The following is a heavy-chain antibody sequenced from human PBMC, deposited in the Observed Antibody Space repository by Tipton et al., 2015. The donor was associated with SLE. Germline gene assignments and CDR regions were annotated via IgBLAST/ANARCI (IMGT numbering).Heavy chain of an antibody. J-gene: IGHJ2*01. V-gene: IGHV4-59*01. CDR2: IYYSGST. CDR3: ARVGITGTTWDWYFDL. D-gene: IGHD1-7*01. CDR1: GGSFNGYY. Sequence: TLSLTCGVSGGSFNGYYWSWIRQPPGKGLEWIGYIYYSGSTNYNPSLKSRVTISVDTSKNQFSLKLSSVTAADTAVYYCARVGITGTTWDWYFDLWGRGTLVTVSS.